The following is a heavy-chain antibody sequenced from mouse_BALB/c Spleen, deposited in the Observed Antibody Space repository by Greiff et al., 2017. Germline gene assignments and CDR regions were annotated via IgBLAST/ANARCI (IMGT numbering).Heavy chain of an antibody. J-gene: IGHJ3*01. CDR1: GFTFSDYY. V-gene: IGHV5-4*02. CDR3: ARAAYYRYDWFAY. D-gene: IGHD2-14*01. CDR2: ISDGGSYT. Sequence: EVHLVESGGGLVKPGGSLKLSCAASGFTFSDYYMYWVRQTPEKRLEWVATISDGGSYTYYPDSVKGRFTISRDNAKNNLYLQMSSLKSEDTAMYYCARAAYYRYDWFAYWGQGTLVTVSA.